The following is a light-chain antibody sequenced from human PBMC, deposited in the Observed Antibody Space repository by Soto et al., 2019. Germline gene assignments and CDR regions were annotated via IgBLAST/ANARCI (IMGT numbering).Light chain of an antibody. J-gene: IGKJ1*01. V-gene: IGKV3-11*01. Sequence: EIVLTQSPATLSLSPGERATLSCRASQSVSSYLAWYQQKPGQAPRLLIYDASNRATGIPARFSGSGSGTDFILTISSLEPEDFAVYYCQQRSNWSWTFGQGTKVEIK. CDR2: DAS. CDR1: QSVSSY. CDR3: QQRSNWSWT.